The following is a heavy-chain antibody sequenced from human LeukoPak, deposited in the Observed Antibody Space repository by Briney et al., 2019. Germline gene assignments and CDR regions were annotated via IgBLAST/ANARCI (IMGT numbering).Heavy chain of an antibody. CDR1: GFTFSSYE. V-gene: IGHV3-23*01. Sequence: HPGGSLRLSCAASGFTFSSYEMNWVRQAPGKGLEWVSYISRSGSTMYYADSVKGRFTISRDNSKNTLYLKMNSLRAEDTAVYYCAKSPARIAARHLDYWGQGTLVTVSS. CDR2: ISRSGSTM. D-gene: IGHD6-6*01. J-gene: IGHJ4*02. CDR3: AKSPARIAARHLDY.